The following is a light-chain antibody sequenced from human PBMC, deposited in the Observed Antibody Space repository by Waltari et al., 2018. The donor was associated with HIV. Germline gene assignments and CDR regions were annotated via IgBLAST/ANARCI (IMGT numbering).Light chain of an antibody. CDR3: QQYGSSPQT. V-gene: IGKV3-20*01. Sequence: EIVLTQSPGTSSLSPGERATLAGRASQSVSSSSLAWYQQKPGQAPRLLIYGASSRATGIPDRFSGSGSGTDFTLTISRLEPEDFVVYYCQQYGSSPQTFGQGTKLEIK. CDR2: GAS. CDR1: QSVSSSS. J-gene: IGKJ2*01.